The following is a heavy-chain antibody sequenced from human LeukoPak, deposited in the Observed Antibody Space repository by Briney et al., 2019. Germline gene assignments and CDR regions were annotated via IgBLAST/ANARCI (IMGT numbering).Heavy chain of an antibody. CDR1: GGTFSSYA. J-gene: IGHJ4*02. Sequence: EASVKVSCKASGGTFSSYAISWVRQAPGQGLEWMGGIIPIFGTANYAQKFQGRVTITADESTSTAYMELSSLRSEDTAVYYCARVGYSSSSDSRDYFDYWGQGTLVTVSS. V-gene: IGHV1-69*01. CDR3: ARVGYSSSSDSRDYFDY. D-gene: IGHD6-6*01. CDR2: IIPIFGTA.